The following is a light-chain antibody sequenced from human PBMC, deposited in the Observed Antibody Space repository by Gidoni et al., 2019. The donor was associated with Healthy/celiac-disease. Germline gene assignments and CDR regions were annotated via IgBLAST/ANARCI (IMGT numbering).Light chain of an antibody. V-gene: IGLV1-47*01. J-gene: IGLJ2*01. Sequence: QSVLPQPPSASGTPGQRVTISCSGSSSNIGSNYVYWYQQLPGTAPKLLIYRNNQRPSGVPDRFSGSKSGTSAYLAISGLRSEDEADYYCAAWDDSLSGPVFGGGTKLTVL. CDR3: AAWDDSLSGPV. CDR1: SSNIGSNY. CDR2: RNN.